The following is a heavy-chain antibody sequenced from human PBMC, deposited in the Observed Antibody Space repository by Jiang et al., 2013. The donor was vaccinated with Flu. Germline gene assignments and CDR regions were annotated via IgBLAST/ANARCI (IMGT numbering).Heavy chain of an antibody. CDR1: GGSISSYY. J-gene: IGHJ5*02. V-gene: IGHV4-59*08. CDR3: ARLFYSNYPQTNWFDP. Sequence: PGLVKPSETLSLTCTVSGGSISSYYWSWIRQPPGKGLEWIGYIYYSGSTNYNPSLKSRVTISVDTSKNQFSLKLSSVTAADTAVYYCARLFYSNYPQTNWFDPWGQGTLVTVSS. D-gene: IGHD4-11*01. CDR2: IYYSGST.